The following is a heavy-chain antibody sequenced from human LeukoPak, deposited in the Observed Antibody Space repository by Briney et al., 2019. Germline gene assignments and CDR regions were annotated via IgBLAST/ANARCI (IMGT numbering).Heavy chain of an antibody. CDR3: ARGIFMWELHGIFGLFDD. V-gene: IGHV1-3*01. Sequence: GASVKVSCKASGYTFTSYAMHWVRQAPGQRLEWMGWINAGNGNTKYSQKFQGRVTITRDTSASTAYMELSSLRSEDTAVYYCARGIFMWELHGIFGLFDDWCHEALVAVAS. CDR1: GYTFTSYA. CDR2: INAGNGNT. J-gene: IGHJ4*01. D-gene: IGHD1-26*01.